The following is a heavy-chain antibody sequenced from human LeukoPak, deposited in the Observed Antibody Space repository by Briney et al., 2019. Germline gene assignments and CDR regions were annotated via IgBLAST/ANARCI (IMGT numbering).Heavy chain of an antibody. J-gene: IGHJ4*02. CDR1: GFTISTYW. CDR3: ARAVAAADSY. V-gene: IGHV3-7*04. Sequence: GGSLRLSCTASGFTISTYWMSWVRQAPGKGLEWVANINQDGSKKYYVDSVKGRFTISRDNVKNSVYLQMNSLRAEDTAVYSCARAVAAADSYWGRGTLVTVSP. D-gene: IGHD6-13*01. CDR2: INQDGSKK.